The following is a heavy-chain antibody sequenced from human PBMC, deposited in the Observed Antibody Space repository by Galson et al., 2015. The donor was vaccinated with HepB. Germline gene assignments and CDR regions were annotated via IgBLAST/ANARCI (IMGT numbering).Heavy chain of an antibody. Sequence: SLRLSCAASGFTFSSYNMHWVRQAPGKGLEWVAVISYDGNKKYYGDSGKGRFTISRDNSENTLSLQMNSLRVEDTAVYYCARVGLDHSAAWSLQPWGQGTLVTASS. D-gene: IGHD2-8*02. V-gene: IGHV3-30-3*01. CDR3: ARVGLDHSAAWSLQP. CDR2: ISYDGNKK. CDR1: GFTFSSYN. J-gene: IGHJ1*01.